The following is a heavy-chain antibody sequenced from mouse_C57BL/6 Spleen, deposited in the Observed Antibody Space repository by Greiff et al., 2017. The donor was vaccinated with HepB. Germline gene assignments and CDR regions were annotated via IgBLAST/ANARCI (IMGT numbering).Heavy chain of an antibody. J-gene: IGHJ2*01. CDR1: GYTFTSYW. CDR2: IYPGSGST. CDR3: ARRWAYYPDY. Sequence: QVHVKQPGAELVKPGASVKMSCKASGYTFTSYWITWVKQRPGQGLEWIGDIYPGSGSTNYNEKFKSKATLTVDTSSSTAYMQLSSLTSEDSAVYYCARRWAYYPDYWGQGTTLTVSS. V-gene: IGHV1-55*01. D-gene: IGHD1-1*01.